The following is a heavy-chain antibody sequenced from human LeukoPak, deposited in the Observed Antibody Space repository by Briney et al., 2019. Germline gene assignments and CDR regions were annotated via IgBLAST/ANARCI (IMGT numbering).Heavy chain of an antibody. CDR1: GYTFTSYY. CDR2: INPSGGST. CDR3: ARERWLQLDFDY. J-gene: IGHJ4*02. Sequence: ASVKVSCTASGYTFTSYYMHWVRQSPGQGLEWMGIINPSGGSTSYAQKFQGRVTMTRDTSTSTVYMELSSLRSEDTAVYYCARERWLQLDFDYWGQGTLVTVSS. D-gene: IGHD5-24*01. V-gene: IGHV1-46*01.